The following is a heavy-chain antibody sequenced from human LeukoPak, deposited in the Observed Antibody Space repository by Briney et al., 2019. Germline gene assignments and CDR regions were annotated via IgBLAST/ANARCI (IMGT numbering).Heavy chain of an antibody. V-gene: IGHV2-5*02. D-gene: IGHD1-14*01. CDR2: NYCDDDK. J-gene: IGHJ4*02. CDR1: GLSLSTNGVG. CDR3: AHRLLGITTNWNHGYFDY. Sequence: SGPTMVNATQTLALTCTLTGLSLSTNGVGVGWIHQPPGKAVEWLTLNYCDDDKRYNPSLRSRLTVTKDNSNSHVVLTMTNVDPVDTASYFCAHRLLGITTNWNHGYFDYWRQGMLVTVSS.